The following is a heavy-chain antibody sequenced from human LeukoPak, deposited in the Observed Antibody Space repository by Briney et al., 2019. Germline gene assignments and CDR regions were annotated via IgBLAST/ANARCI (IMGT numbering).Heavy chain of an antibody. J-gene: IGHJ3*02. Sequence: PGGSLRLSCAASGFTFSNAWMNWVRQAPGKGLEWVGRIKNKIASGTTDYAAPVKGRFTISRDDSKNALFLQMNSLKTEDTAMYYCTTNDAFDIWGQGTMVTASS. CDR3: TTNDAFDI. CDR2: IKNKIASGTT. CDR1: GFTFSNAW. V-gene: IGHV3-15*01.